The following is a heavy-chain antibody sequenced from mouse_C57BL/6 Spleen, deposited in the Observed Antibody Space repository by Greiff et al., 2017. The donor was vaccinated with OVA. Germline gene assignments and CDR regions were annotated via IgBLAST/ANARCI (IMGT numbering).Heavy chain of an antibody. CDR1: GYTFTSYW. V-gene: IGHV1-52*01. D-gene: IGHD2-4*01. CDR2: IDPSDSET. CDR3: ARNYDYGGGDWFAY. J-gene: IGHJ3*01. Sequence: QVQLQQPGAELVRPGSSVKLSCKASGYTFTSYWMHWVKQRPIQGLEWIGNIDPSDSETHYNQKFKDKATLTVDKSSSTAYMQLSSLTSEDSAVYYCARNYDYGGGDWFAYWGQGTLVTVSA.